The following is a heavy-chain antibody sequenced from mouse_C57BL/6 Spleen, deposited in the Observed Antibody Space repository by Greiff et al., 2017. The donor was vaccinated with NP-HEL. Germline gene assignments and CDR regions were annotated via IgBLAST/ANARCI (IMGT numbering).Heavy chain of an antibody. CDR3: ARPYYYGSSHWYFDG. J-gene: IGHJ1*03. V-gene: IGHV14-2*01. Sequence: EVKVVESGAELVKPGASVKLSCTASGFNIKDYYMHWVKQRTEQGLEWIGRIDPEDGETKYAPKFQGKATITADTSSNTAYLQLSSLTSEDTAVYYCARPYYYGSSHWYFDGWGTGTTVTVSS. CDR1: GFNIKDYY. CDR2: IDPEDGET. D-gene: IGHD1-1*01.